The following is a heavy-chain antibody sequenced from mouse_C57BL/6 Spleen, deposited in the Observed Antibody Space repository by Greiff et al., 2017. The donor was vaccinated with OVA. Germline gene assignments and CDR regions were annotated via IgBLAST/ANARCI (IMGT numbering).Heavy chain of an antibody. J-gene: IGHJ1*03. CDR1: GYAFSSYW. CDR3: ARGPTVVADWYFDV. CDR2: IYPGDGDT. Sequence: QVQLQQSGAELVKPGASVKISCKASGYAFSSYWMNWVKQRPGKGLEWIGQIYPGDGDTNYNGKFKGKATLTADKSSSTAYMQLSSLTSEDSAVYFCARGPTVVADWYFDVWGTGTTVTVSS. D-gene: IGHD1-1*01. V-gene: IGHV1-80*01.